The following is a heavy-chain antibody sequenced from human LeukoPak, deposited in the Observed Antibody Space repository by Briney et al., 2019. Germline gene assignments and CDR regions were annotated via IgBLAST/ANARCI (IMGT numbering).Heavy chain of an antibody. V-gene: IGHV3-9*03. D-gene: IGHD3-22*01. CDR2: ISWNSVSI. CDR3: AKGADSSGYYYFDL. Sequence: GGPLRLSCAASGITFDDYAMHWVRQAPGKGLEWVAGISWNSVSIGYADSVKGRFTISRDNAKNSLYLQVNSLRTEDMAFYYCAKGADSSGYYYFDLWGQGTLVTVSS. CDR1: GITFDDYA. J-gene: IGHJ4*02.